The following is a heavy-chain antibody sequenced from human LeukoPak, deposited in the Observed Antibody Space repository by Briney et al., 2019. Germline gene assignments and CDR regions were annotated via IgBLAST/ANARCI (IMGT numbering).Heavy chain of an antibody. CDR2: IYTTGST. D-gene: IGHD3-22*01. CDR3: ARVTTGGYYHC. CDR1: GGSISSGTYY. V-gene: IGHV4-61*02. Sequence: SETLSLTCTVSGGSISSGTYYWTWIRQPAGKGLEWIGRIYTTGSTNYNPSLKSRITMSTDTSKNQFSLKLSSVTAADTAVYYCARVTTGGYYHCWGQGTLVTVSS. J-gene: IGHJ4*02.